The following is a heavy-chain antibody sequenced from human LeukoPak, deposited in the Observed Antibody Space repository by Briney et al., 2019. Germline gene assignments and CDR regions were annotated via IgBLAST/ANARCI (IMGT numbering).Heavy chain of an antibody. D-gene: IGHD3-10*01. CDR2: IYHSGST. CDR3: AGSTMVRGVINWFDP. CDR1: GRSISSGGYS. V-gene: IGHV4-30-2*01. Sequence: SSQTLSLTCAVSGRSISSGGYSWSWIRQPPGKGLERFGYIYHSGSTYYKPSLKSRVTISVDRSKNQFSLKLSSGTAADTAVYYCAGSTMVRGVINWFDPWGQGTLVTVSS. J-gene: IGHJ5*02.